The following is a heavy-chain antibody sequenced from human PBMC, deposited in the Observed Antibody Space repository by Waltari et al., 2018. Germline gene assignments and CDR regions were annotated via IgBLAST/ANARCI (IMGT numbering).Heavy chain of an antibody. V-gene: IGHV3-23*01. D-gene: IGHD3-10*01. CDR3: AKDFYGSGSYYTLAFDV. CDR1: GVTFATYA. Sequence: EVQLLESGGGLVQPGGSLRLSCAGSGVTFATYALTWVRQAPGKGLEWVSSLSGSGDRTYYADSVKGRFTISRDNSKNTVYLQMNSLGAEDTAVYYCAKDFYGSGSYYTLAFDVWGQGTLVTVSS. CDR2: LSGSGDRT. J-gene: IGHJ3*01.